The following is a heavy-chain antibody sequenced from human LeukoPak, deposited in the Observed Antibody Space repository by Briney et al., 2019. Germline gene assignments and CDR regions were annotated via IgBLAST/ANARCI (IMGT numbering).Heavy chain of an antibody. CDR1: NGSFSGFH. Sequence: PSETLSLTCAVYNGSFSGFHLSWIRQPPGKGLEWIGEINHGGSTNYNPSLKSRVTISVDTSENQLSLKLSSVTAADTAVYYCARGVATTNLWGQGTLVTVSS. J-gene: IGHJ4*02. V-gene: IGHV4-34*01. CDR3: ARGVATTNL. D-gene: IGHD5-12*01. CDR2: INHGGST.